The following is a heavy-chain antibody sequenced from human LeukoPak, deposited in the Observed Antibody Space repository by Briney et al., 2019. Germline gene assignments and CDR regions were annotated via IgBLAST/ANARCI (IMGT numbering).Heavy chain of an antibody. CDR3: AKDREYQLLPGNWFDP. Sequence: GGSLRLSCAASGFSVSNNYMSWVRQAPGKGLEWVSVIYSGGNTYYADSVKGRFTISRDNSKNTLYLQMNSLRAEDTAVYYCAKDREYQLLPGNWFDPWGQGTLVTVSS. J-gene: IGHJ5*02. D-gene: IGHD2-2*01. CDR2: IYSGGNT. V-gene: IGHV3-53*01. CDR1: GFSVSNNY.